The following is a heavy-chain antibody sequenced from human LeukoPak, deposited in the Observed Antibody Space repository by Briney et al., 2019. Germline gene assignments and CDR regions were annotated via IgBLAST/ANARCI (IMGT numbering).Heavy chain of an antibody. D-gene: IGHD3-22*01. CDR1: GFTFSSYA. CDR2: ISGSGGST. Sequence: GGSLRLSCAASGFTFSSYAMSWVRQAPGKGLEWVSAISGSGGSTYYADSAKGRFTISRDNYKNTLYLQMNSLRAEDTAVYYCAKVASDYYDSSGYYSLGGDFDYWGQGTLVTVSS. V-gene: IGHV3-23*01. J-gene: IGHJ4*02. CDR3: AKVASDYYDSSGYYSLGGDFDY.